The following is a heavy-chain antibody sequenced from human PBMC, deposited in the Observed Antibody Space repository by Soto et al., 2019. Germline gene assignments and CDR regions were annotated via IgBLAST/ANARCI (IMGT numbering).Heavy chain of an antibody. CDR1: GGSISSSSYY. CDR2: IFYSGST. V-gene: IGHV4-39*01. J-gene: IGHJ6*02. Sequence: LSLTCTVSGGSISSSSYYWGWIRQPPGKGLEWIGSIFYSGSTYYNPSLKSRVTISVDTSKNQFSLKLSSVTAADPAVYYCAGQLTFFFAGRCHPDFPHYGMGVWGQGT. D-gene: IGHD3-3*01. CDR3: AGQLTFFFAGRCHPDFPHYGMGV.